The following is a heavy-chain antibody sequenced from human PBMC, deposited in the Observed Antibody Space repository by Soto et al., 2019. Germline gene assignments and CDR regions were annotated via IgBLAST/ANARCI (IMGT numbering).Heavy chain of an antibody. CDR3: TREYY. Sequence: PGGSLRLSCAASGFTFRWLWMSWVRQAPGKGLEWVASVKQDGSEKYYVDSVMGRFTISRDNAKNSLYLQMNSLKAEDTAVYYCTREYYWGQGTQVTVSS. CDR2: VKQDGSEK. CDR1: GFTFRWLW. J-gene: IGHJ4*02. V-gene: IGHV3-7*01.